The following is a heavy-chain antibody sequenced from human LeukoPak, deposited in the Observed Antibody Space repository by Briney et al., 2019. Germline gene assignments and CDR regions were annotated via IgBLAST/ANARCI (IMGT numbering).Heavy chain of an antibody. CDR1: GFTFSSYG. J-gene: IGHJ3*02. D-gene: IGHD3-3*01. CDR3: ARDEWTYDAFDI. Sequence: GGSLRLSCAASGFTFSSYGMSWVRQAPGKGLEWVSAISGSGGSTYYADSVKGRFTISRDNSKNSLYLQMNSLRAEDTAVYYCARDEWTYDAFDIWGQGTMVTVSS. V-gene: IGHV3-23*01. CDR2: ISGSGGST.